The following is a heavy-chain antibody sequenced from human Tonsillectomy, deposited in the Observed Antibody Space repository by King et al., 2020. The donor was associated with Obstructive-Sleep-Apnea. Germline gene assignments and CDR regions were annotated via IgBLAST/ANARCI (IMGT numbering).Heavy chain of an antibody. J-gene: IGHJ3*02. CDR2: IYPDDSDT. CDR1: GYNFTNYW. CDR3: ARLKKGALDI. Sequence: GQLVQSGSEVKKPGESLRLSCKGSGYNFTNYWIGWVRQMPGKGLEWMGIIYPDDSDTRYSPSFQGLVTFSADKSISTAFLQWGSLKASDTAMYSCARLKKGALDIWGQGTMVTVSS. V-gene: IGHV5-51*01.